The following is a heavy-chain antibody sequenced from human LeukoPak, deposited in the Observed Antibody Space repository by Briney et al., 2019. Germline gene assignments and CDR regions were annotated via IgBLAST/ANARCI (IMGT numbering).Heavy chain of an antibody. Sequence: PSGTLSLTCAVSGGSISSSNWWSWVRQPPGKGLEWIGEIYHSGSTNYNPSLKSRVTISVDKSKNQFSLKLSSVTAADTAVYYCARDGPLVSSSSWYYFDYWGQGTLVTVSS. V-gene: IGHV4-4*02. D-gene: IGHD6-13*01. CDR2: IYHSGST. CDR1: GGSISSSNW. CDR3: ARDGPLVSSSSWYYFDY. J-gene: IGHJ4*02.